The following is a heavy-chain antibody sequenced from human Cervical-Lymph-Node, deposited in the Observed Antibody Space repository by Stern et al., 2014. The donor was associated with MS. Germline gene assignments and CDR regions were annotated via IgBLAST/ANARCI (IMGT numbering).Heavy chain of an antibody. CDR3: ARGRYVTVGSDY. D-gene: IGHD2/OR15-2a*01. J-gene: IGHJ4*02. Sequence: DQLVESGGGLVKPGGSLRLSCAASGFTFSDYYMTWIRQAPGKGLEWVSYISSSGNTIYYADSVKGRFAISRDNAKNSLFLQMNSLRADDTAVYYCARGRYVTVGSDYWGQGALVTVSS. CDR1: GFTFSDYY. V-gene: IGHV3-11*01. CDR2: ISSSGNTI.